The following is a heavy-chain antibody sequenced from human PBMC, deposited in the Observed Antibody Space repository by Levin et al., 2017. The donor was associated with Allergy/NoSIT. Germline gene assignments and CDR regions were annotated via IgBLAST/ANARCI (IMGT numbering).Heavy chain of an antibody. CDR1: GFSISSAYY. CDR2: IFHSGST. CDR3: ARGRSVVGPGDYFDY. Sequence: KSSETLSLTCTVSGFSISSAYYWGWIRQPPGKGLEWIGNIFHSGSTNYNPSLKSRVTISVDTSKNQLSLKVNSVTAADTAVYYCARGRSVVGPGDYFDYWGQGTLVTVSS. J-gene: IGHJ4*02. D-gene: IGHD6-19*01. V-gene: IGHV4-38-2*02.